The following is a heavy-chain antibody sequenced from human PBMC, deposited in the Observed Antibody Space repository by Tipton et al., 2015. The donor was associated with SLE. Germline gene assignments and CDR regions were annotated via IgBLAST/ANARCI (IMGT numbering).Heavy chain of an antibody. CDR3: ASFRALLKGSGFDL. CDR1: GSSISSGGYY. J-gene: IGHJ2*01. CDR2: IYYSGST. D-gene: IGHD3-10*01. V-gene: IGHV4-31*03. Sequence: TLSLTCTVSGSSISSGGYYWSWIRQHPGKGLEWIGYIYYSGSTYYNPSLKSRVTISVDTSKNQFSLKLSSVTAADTAVYYCASFRALLKGSGFDLWGRGTLVTVSS.